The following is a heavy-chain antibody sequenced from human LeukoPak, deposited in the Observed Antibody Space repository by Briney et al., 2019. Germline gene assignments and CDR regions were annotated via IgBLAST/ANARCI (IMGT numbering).Heavy chain of an antibody. Sequence: GASVKVSCKASGYTFTGYYMHWVRQAPGQGLEWIGWINPNSGGTNFAQNFQGRVTMVKDTSISTAYMELSRLTSDDTAVYFCARCTGGAGTYPLDYWGQGTLVTVSS. J-gene: IGHJ4*02. CDR1: GYTFTGYY. V-gene: IGHV1-2*02. CDR2: INPNSGGT. CDR3: ARCTGGAGTYPLDY. D-gene: IGHD6-13*01.